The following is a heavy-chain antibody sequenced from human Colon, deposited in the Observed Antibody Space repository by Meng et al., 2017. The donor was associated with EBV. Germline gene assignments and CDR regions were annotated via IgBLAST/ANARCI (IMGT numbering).Heavy chain of an antibody. V-gene: IGHV4-30-4*01. D-gene: IGHD5-12*01. J-gene: IGHJ4*02. CDR2: IYYSGST. CDR3: ARDRGGLGAFDY. CDR1: GGSISSGDYY. Sequence: QVKRQESGPGVVKPSRTLSLTCTVSGGSISSGDYYWSWIRQPPGKGLEWIGYIYYSGSTYYNPSLKSRVTISVDTSKNQFSLKLSSVTAADTAVYYCARDRGGLGAFDYWGQGTLVTVSS.